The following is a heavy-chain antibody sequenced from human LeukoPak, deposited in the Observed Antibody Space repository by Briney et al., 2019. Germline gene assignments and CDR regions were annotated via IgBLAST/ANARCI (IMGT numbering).Heavy chain of an antibody. CDR1: GFTFSSYG. CDR3: AKDGSGSRPPFDY. D-gene: IGHD3-10*01. Sequence: PGGSPRLSCAASGFTFSSYGMHWVRQAPGKGLEWVAVISYDGSNKYYADSVKGRFTISRDNSKNTLYLQMNSLRAEDTAVYYCAKDGSGSRPPFDYWGQGTLVTVSS. CDR2: ISYDGSNK. J-gene: IGHJ4*02. V-gene: IGHV3-30*18.